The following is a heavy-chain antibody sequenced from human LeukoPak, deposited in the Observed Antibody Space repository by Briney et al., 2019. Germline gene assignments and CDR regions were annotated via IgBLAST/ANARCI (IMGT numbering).Heavy chain of an antibody. D-gene: IGHD6-13*01. V-gene: IGHV3-30*18. CDR2: ISYDGSNK. Sequence: PGGSLRLSCAASGFTFSSYGMHWVRQAPGKGLEWVAVISYDGSNKYYEDSVKGRFTISRDSSKNTLYLQMNSLRAEDTAVYYGAKDLAYSSSLSIAYWGQGTLVTVSS. CDR3: AKDLAYSSSLSIAY. J-gene: IGHJ4*02. CDR1: GFTFSSYG.